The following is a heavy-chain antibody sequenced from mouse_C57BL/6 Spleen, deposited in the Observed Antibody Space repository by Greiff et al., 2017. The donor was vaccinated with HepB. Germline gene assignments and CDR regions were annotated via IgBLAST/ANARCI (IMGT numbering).Heavy chain of an antibody. Sequence: EVKLQQSGAELVRPGASVKLSCTASGFNIKDDYMHWVKQRPEQGLEWIGWIDPENGDTEYASKFQGKATITADTSSNTAYLQLSSLTSEDTAVYYCTFDGYYGFDYWGQGTTLTVSS. J-gene: IGHJ2*01. CDR2: IDPENGDT. D-gene: IGHD2-3*01. CDR3: TFDGYYGFDY. CDR1: GFNIKDDY. V-gene: IGHV14-4*01.